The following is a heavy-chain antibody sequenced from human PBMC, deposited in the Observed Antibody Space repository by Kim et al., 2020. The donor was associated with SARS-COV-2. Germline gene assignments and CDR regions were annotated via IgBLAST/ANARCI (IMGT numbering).Heavy chain of an antibody. CDR3: ARGEGYCSSTSCYLIDC. D-gene: IGHD2-2*01. Sequence: GGSLRLSCAASGFTFSSYSMNWVRQAPGKGLEWVSSISSSSSYIYYADSVKGRFTISRDNAKNSLYLQMNSLRAEDTAVYYCARGEGYCSSTSCYLIDCWGQGTLVTVSS. CDR1: GFTFSSYS. J-gene: IGHJ4*02. V-gene: IGHV3-21*01. CDR2: ISSSSSYI.